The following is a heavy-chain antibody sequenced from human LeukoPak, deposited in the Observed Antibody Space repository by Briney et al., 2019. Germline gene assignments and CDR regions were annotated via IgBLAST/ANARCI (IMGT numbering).Heavy chain of an antibody. CDR3: ARCKYSYGRHLDY. J-gene: IGHJ4*02. D-gene: IGHD5-18*01. CDR1: GGTFSSYA. CDR2: IIPIFGTA. Sequence: SVKVSCKASGGTFSSYAISWVRQAPGQGLEWMGGIIPIFGTANYAQKFQGRVTITADESTSTAYMELSSLRSEDTAVYYCARCKYSYGRHLDYWGQGTLVTVSS. V-gene: IGHV1-69*01.